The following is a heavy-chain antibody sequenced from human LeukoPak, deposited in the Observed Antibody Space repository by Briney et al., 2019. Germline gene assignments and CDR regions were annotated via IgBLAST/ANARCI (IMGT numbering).Heavy chain of an antibody. Sequence: PSETLSLTCTVSGGSLSSGSYYWSWIRQPAGKGLEWIGRVSAIGSTNQNPSLKSRVSISIDTSKNQFSLKLTSVTAADTAVYYCARDGGYGGYKVYFDYWGQGTLLTVSS. CDR1: GGSLSSGSYY. CDR3: ARDGGYGGYKVYFDY. D-gene: IGHD5-12*01. V-gene: IGHV4-61*02. CDR2: VSAIGST. J-gene: IGHJ4*02.